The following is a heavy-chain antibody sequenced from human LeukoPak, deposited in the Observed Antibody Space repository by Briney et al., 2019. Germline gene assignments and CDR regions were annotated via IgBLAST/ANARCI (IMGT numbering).Heavy chain of an antibody. CDR3: ASWSARRLRPVDY. D-gene: IGHD6-6*01. J-gene: IGHJ4*02. CDR2: ISSSSSYI. Sequence: QPGGSLRLPCAASGFTFSSYSMNWVRQAPGKGLEWVSSISSSSSYIYYADSVKGRFTISRDNAKNSLYLQMNSLRAEDTAVYYCASWSARRLRPVDYWGQGTLVTVSS. V-gene: IGHV3-21*01. CDR1: GFTFSSYS.